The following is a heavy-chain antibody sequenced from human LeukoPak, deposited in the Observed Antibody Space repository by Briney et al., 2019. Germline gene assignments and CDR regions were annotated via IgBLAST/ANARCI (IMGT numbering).Heavy chain of an antibody. V-gene: IGHV6-1*01. Sequence: SQTLSLTCAISGDSVSSNTAAWYWIRQSPSRGLEWLGRTYYRSRWYYEYAVSVRSRITINADTSKNHFSLQLNSATPDDTAVYYCARDPSGDQGLDSWGQGTLVTVSS. D-gene: IGHD3-10*01. CDR1: GDSVSSNTAA. J-gene: IGHJ4*02. CDR2: TYYRSRWYY. CDR3: ARDPSGDQGLDS.